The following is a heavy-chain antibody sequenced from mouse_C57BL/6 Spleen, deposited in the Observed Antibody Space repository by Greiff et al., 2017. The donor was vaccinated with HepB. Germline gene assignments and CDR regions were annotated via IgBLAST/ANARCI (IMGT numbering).Heavy chain of an antibody. J-gene: IGHJ4*01. Sequence: QVQLQQPGAELVKPGASVKLSCKASGYTFTSYWMQWVKQRPGQGLEWIGEIDPSDSYTNYHQKFKGKATLTVDTSSSTAYMQRSSLTSEDSAGYDGASPYLPYPGFGYWGQGTSITVSS. CDR2: IDPSDSYT. V-gene: IGHV1-50*01. CDR3: ASPYLPYPGFGY. D-gene: IGHD5-5*01. CDR1: GYTFTSYW.